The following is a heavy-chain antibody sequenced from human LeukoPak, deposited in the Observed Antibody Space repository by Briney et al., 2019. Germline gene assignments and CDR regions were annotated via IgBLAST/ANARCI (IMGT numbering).Heavy chain of an antibody. Sequence: PGGSLRLSCAASGFSVRSNYMSWVRQAPGKGLEWVPVIYSGGSTYHADSVKGRFTISRDDSRNTLFLQMKSLRAEDTAVYYCARVARCTSCFDVDYWGQGTLVTVSS. CDR2: IYSGGST. V-gene: IGHV3-66*01. D-gene: IGHD2-2*01. CDR1: GFSVRSNY. J-gene: IGHJ4*02. CDR3: ARVARCTSCFDVDY.